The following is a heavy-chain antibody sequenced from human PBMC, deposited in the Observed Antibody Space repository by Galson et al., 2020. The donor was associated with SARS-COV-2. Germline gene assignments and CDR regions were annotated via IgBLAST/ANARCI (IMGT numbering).Heavy chain of an antibody. Sequence: SETLSLTCSVSGYSISSGYYWGWIRQPPGKGLEWIGNIGSFYHSGTTHYNPTLKSRVTISVDTSTNQLSLKANSVTAADTAVYYCVRRLVSGSQYYGMDVWGQGTTVTVSS. D-gene: IGHD6-25*01. V-gene: IGHV4-38-2*02. CDR1: GYSISSGYY. J-gene: IGHJ6*02. CDR2: IGSFYHSGTT. CDR3: VRRLVSGSQYYGMDV.